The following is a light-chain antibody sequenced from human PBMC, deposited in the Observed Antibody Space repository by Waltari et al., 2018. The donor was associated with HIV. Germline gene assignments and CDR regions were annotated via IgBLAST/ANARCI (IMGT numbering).Light chain of an antibody. CDR3: QVWDSNSAF. CDR2: DDR. J-gene: IGLJ1*01. CDR1: NIGSKS. V-gene: IGLV3-21*02. Sequence: SYDLTQPPSVSVAPGQTARITCGGNNIGSKSVHWYQLRPGQAPVLVVYDDRDRPSGIPERFSGSNSGDTATLTVGWAEAGDEADYYCQVWDSNSAFVGSGTKVTVL.